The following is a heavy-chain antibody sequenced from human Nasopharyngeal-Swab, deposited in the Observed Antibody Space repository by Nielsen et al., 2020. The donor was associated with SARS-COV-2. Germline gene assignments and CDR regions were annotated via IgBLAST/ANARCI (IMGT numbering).Heavy chain of an antibody. V-gene: IGHV1-18*01. D-gene: IGHD3/OR15-3a*01. CDR3: AIGQGSWTRNAFDI. J-gene: IGHJ3*02. CDR2: ISPYHSNT. CDR1: GYTFISFG. Sequence: ASVKVSCKASGYTFISFGINWVRQAPGQGLEWMGWISPYHSNTNYEQKLQGRVTMTTDSSTYTSYMELRSLRSDDPAVYYCAIGQGSWTRNAFDIWGQGTMVTVSS.